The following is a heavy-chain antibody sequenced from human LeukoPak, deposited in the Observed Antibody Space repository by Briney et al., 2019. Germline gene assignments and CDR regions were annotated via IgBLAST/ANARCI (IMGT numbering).Heavy chain of an antibody. V-gene: IGHV4-31*03. Sequence: SETLSLTCTVSGGSISSGGYYWSWIRQHPGKGPEWIGYIYYSGSTYYNPSLKSRISISVDTSKNQFSLKLSSVTAADTAVYYCARSLAAAEGGYFDYWGQGTLVTASS. CDR2: IYYSGST. CDR3: ARSLAAAEGGYFDY. D-gene: IGHD6-13*01. CDR1: GGSISSGGYY. J-gene: IGHJ4*02.